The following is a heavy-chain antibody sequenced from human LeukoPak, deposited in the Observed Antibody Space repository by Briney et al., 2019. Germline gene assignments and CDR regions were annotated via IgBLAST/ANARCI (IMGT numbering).Heavy chain of an antibody. CDR3: ASLRRWFDP. D-gene: IGHD3-16*01. Sequence: SETLSLTCAVYGGSFSGYYWSWIRQPPGKGLEWIGEINHSGSTNYNPSLKSRVTISVDTSKNQFSLKLSSVTAVDTAVYYCASLRRWFDPWGQGTLVTVSS. CDR1: GGSFSGYY. CDR2: INHSGST. V-gene: IGHV4-34*01. J-gene: IGHJ5*02.